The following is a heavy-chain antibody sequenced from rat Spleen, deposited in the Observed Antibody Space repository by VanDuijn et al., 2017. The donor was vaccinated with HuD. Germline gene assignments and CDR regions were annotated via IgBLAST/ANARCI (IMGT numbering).Heavy chain of an antibody. J-gene: IGHJ2*01. D-gene: IGHD1-11*01. Sequence: EVQLVESGGDLVQPGRSLKLSCAASGFTFSNYGMAWVRQAPTKGLEWVATISYDVIITYYRDSVKGRFTISRDNAKSTLYLQMDSLRSEDTATYYCTTDYGGYRFDYWGHGVMVTVSS. CDR1: GFTFSNYG. CDR3: TTDYGGYRFDY. V-gene: IGHV5-29*01. CDR2: ISYDVIIT.